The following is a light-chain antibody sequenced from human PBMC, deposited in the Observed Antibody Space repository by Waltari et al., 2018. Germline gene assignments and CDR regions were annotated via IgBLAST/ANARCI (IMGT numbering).Light chain of an antibody. CDR2: EVS. V-gene: IGLV2-14*01. Sequence: QSALTQPASVSGSPGQSITISCTGTSSDVGGYNYVSWYQQHPGKAPNLRIYEVSNRPSGVSKRFSGSKSGNTASLTISGLQAEDEADYYCSSYTSSSTPVVFGGGTKLTVL. CDR3: SSYTSSSTPVV. J-gene: IGLJ2*01. CDR1: SSDVGGYNY.